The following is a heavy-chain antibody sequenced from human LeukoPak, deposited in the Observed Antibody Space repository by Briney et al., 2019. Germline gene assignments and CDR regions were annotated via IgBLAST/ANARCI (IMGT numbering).Heavy chain of an antibody. J-gene: IGHJ3*02. D-gene: IGHD3-10*01. CDR3: AKSNGYGLIDI. CDR2: IYHSGST. CDR1: GYSISSGYY. Sequence: SETLSLTCTVSGYSISSGYYWGWIRPPPGKGLEWIGSIYHSGSTYYNPSPKSRVTISVDTSKNQFSLKLNSVTAADTAVYYCAKSNGYGLIDIWGQGTMVTVSS. V-gene: IGHV4-38-2*02.